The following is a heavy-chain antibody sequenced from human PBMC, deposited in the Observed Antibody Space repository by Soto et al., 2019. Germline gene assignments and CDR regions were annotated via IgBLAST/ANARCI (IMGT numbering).Heavy chain of an antibody. J-gene: IGHJ5*02. CDR2: IIPIFGTA. CDR3: ASQPSITIFGVVIKRYPNWFDP. CDR1: GGTFSSYA. D-gene: IGHD3-3*01. V-gene: IGHV1-69*06. Sequence: GASVKVSCKASGGTFSSYAISWVRQAPGQGLEWMGGIIPIFGTASYAQKFQGRVTITADKSTSTAYMELSSLRSEDTAVYYCASQPSITIFGVVIKRYPNWFDPWGQGTLVTVSS.